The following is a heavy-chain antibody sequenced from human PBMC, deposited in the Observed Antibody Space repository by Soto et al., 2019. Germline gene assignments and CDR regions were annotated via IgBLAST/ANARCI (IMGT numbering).Heavy chain of an antibody. CDR2: IYYSGST. J-gene: IGHJ6*03. Sequence: SETLSLTCTVSGGSISSYYWSWIRQPPGKGLEWIGYIYYSGSTNYNPSLKSRVTISVDTSKNQFSLKLSSVTAADTAVYYCARIGHSSSWYKARYYYYYMDVWGKGTTVTVSS. D-gene: IGHD6-13*01. CDR1: GGSISSYY. V-gene: IGHV4-59*08. CDR3: ARIGHSSSWYKARYYYYYMDV.